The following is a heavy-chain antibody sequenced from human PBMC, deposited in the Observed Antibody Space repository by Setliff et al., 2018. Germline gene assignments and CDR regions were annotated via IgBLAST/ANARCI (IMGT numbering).Heavy chain of an antibody. CDR2: INHSGNT. V-gene: IGHV4-4*02. CDR1: GDSISSGNW. CDR3: ARMSGLQYMDV. D-gene: IGHD6-25*01. Sequence: SETLSLTCAVSGDSISSGNWWSWVRQPPEKGLEWIGEINHSGNTNYNPSLKSRVTISVDKSTNQFSLSLSSVTAADTAVYYCARMSGLQYMDVWGKGTTVTVSS. J-gene: IGHJ6*03.